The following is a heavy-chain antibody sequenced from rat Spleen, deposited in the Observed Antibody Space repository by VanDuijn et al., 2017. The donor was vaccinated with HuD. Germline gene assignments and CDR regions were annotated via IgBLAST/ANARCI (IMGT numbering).Heavy chain of an antibody. CDR3: ARHSGYGYNYYFDY. D-gene: IGHD1-9*01. V-gene: IGHV5S10*01. J-gene: IGHJ2*01. CDR2: IIYDGTRT. CDR1: GFTFSDYN. Sequence: EVQLVESGGGLVQPGRSLKLSCAASGFTFSDYNMAWVRQAPRKGLEWVATIIYDGTRTYYRDSVKGRFTISRYNAKSTLYLQMDSLRSEDTATYYCARHSGYGYNYYFDYWGQGVMVTVSS.